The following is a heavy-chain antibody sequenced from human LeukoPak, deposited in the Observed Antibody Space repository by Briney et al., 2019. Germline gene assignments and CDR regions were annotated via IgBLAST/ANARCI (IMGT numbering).Heavy chain of an antibody. CDR3: AKDVRIAVTWFDY. CDR1: GFTFSSYG. Sequence: PGGSLRLSCAASGFTFSSYGMHWVRQAPGKGLEWVAVISYDGSSKYYADSVMGRFTISRDNSENTLYLQMNSLRAEDTAVYYCAKDVRIAVTWFDYWGQGTLVTVSS. D-gene: IGHD6-19*01. V-gene: IGHV3-30*18. CDR2: ISYDGSSK. J-gene: IGHJ4*02.